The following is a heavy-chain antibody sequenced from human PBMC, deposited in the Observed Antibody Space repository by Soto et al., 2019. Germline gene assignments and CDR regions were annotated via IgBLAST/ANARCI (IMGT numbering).Heavy chain of an antibody. CDR3: ARGVSRSSSPYYYYGMDV. D-gene: IGHD6-13*01. Sequence: ASVKVSCKASGYTFTSYDINWVRQATGQGLEWMGWMNPNSGNTGYAQKFQGRVTMTRNTSISTAYMELSSLRSEDTAVYYCARGVSRSSSPYYYYGMDVWGQGTTVTVSS. V-gene: IGHV1-8*01. J-gene: IGHJ6*02. CDR2: MNPNSGNT. CDR1: GYTFTSYD.